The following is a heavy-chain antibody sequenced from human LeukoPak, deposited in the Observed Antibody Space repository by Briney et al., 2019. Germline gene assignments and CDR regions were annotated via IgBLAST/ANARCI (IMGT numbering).Heavy chain of an antibody. D-gene: IGHD6-13*01. CDR1: GGSISSYY. J-gene: IGHJ6*03. CDR3: ARVTYGSSPDYYYYYYMDV. V-gene: IGHV4-59*01. CDR2: IYYSGST. Sequence: SETLSLTCTVSGGSISSYYWSWIRQPPGKGLEWIGYIYYSGSTNYNPSLKSRVTISVDTSKNQFSLKLSSVTAADTAVYYCARVTYGSSPDYYYYYYMDVWGKGTTVTVS.